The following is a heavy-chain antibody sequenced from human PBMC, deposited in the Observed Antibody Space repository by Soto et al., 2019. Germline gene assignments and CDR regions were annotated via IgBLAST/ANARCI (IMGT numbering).Heavy chain of an antibody. Sequence: GGSLRLSCAASGFTFSSYSMNWVRQAPGKGLEWVSSISSSSSYIYYADSVKGRFTISGDNAKNSLYLQMNSLRAEDTAVYYCAREGSYYDFDYWGQGTLVTVSS. J-gene: IGHJ4*02. D-gene: IGHD3-3*01. CDR2: ISSSSSYI. V-gene: IGHV3-21*01. CDR1: GFTFSSYS. CDR3: AREGSYYDFDY.